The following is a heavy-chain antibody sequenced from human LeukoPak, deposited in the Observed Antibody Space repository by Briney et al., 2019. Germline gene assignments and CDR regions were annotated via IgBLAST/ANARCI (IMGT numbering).Heavy chain of an antibody. CDR2: IYPSGNT. CDR3: ARELAAAGRIDY. V-gene: IGHV4-4*07. CDR1: GGSFSNYF. D-gene: IGHD6-13*01. Sequence: PSETLSLTCSVSGGSFSNYFWSWVRQPAGKGLEWIGRIYPSGNTNYNPSLKSRVTISVDKSKNQFSLKLSSVTAADTAVYYCARELAAAGRIDYWGQGTLVTVSS. J-gene: IGHJ4*02.